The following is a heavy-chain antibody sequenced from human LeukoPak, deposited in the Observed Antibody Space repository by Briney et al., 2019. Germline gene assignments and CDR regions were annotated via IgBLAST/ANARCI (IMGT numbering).Heavy chain of an antibody. J-gene: IGHJ4*02. Sequence: GGSLRLSCAASGFTFSSYEMNWVRQAPGKGLEWVSYISSSGSTIYYADSVKGRFTISRDNSKNTLYLQMDSLTAEDTAVYYCASPDGDYFSPFDNWGQGTLVTVSS. V-gene: IGHV3-48*03. CDR3: ASPDGDYFSPFDN. D-gene: IGHD4-17*01. CDR1: GFTFSSYE. CDR2: ISSSGSTI.